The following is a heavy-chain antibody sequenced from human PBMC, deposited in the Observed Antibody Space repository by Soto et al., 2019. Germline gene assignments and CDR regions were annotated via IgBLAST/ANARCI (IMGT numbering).Heavy chain of an antibody. J-gene: IGHJ6*02. CDR3: AKDRGSSSSYGMDV. Sequence: GGSLRLSCAASGFTFSSYGMHWVRQAPGKGLEWVAVISYDGSNKYYADSVKGRFTISRDNSKNTLYLQMNSLRAEDTAVYYCAKDRGSSSSYGMDVWGQGTTVTAP. V-gene: IGHV3-30*18. CDR1: GFTFSSYG. D-gene: IGHD6-13*01. CDR2: ISYDGSNK.